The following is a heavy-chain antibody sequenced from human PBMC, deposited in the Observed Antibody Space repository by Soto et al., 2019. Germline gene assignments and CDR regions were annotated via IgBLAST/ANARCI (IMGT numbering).Heavy chain of an antibody. J-gene: IGHJ4*02. D-gene: IGHD6-19*01. V-gene: IGHV3-21*01. CDR2: ISSSSSYI. CDR1: GFTFSSYS. CDR3: ASKAVAGTYDY. Sequence: EVQLVESGGGLVKPGGSLRLSCAASGFTFSSYSMIWVRQAPGKGLEWVSSISSSSSYIYYADSVKGRFTISRDNAKNSLYLQMNSLRAEDTAVYYCASKAVAGTYDYWGQGTLVTVSS.